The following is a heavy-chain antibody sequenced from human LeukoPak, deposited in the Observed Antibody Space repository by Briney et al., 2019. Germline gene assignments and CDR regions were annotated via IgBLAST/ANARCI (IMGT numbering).Heavy chain of an antibody. CDR2: IIPIFGTA. D-gene: IGHD1-7*01. Sequence: ASVKVSCKASGGTFSSYAISWVRQAPGQGLEWMGRIIPIFGTANYAQKFQGRVTITTDESTSTAYMELSSLRSEDKAVYYCARDRITGTTGWFDPWGQGTLVTVSS. CDR3: ARDRITGTTGWFDP. V-gene: IGHV1-69*05. J-gene: IGHJ5*02. CDR1: GGTFSSYA.